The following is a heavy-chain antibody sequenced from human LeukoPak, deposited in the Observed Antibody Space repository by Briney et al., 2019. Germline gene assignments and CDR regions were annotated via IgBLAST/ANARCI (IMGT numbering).Heavy chain of an antibody. CDR1: GYTFTIYY. D-gene: IGHD3-10*01. Sequence: GASVKVSCKASGYTFTIYYIHWVRQAPGQGLEWMGVINPNGDSTSYAQKFQGRVTMTRDTSTSTVYMELSSLRSEDTAVHYCARSMIRGATYYFDYWGQGTLVTVSS. CDR3: ARSMIRGATYYFDY. CDR2: INPNGDST. J-gene: IGHJ4*02. V-gene: IGHV1-46*01.